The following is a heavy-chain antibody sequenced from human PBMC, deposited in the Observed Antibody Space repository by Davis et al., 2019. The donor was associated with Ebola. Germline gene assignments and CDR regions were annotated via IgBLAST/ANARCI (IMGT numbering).Heavy chain of an antibody. V-gene: IGHV4-59*01. CDR1: AGSISSYY. Sequence: PSETLSLTCTVSAGSISSYYWSWIRQPPGKGLEWIGYIYYSGSTNYNPSLKSRVTISVDTSKNQFSLKLSSVTAADTAVYYCARDGPGTETSDYYYYYGMDVWGQGTTVTVSS. CDR2: IYYSGST. J-gene: IGHJ6*02. CDR3: ARDGPGTETSDYYYYYGMDV.